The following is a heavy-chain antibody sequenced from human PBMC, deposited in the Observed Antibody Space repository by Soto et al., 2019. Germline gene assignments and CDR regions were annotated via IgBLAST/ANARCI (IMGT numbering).Heavy chain of an antibody. V-gene: IGHV4-59*01. J-gene: IGHJ5*02. D-gene: IGHD4-17*01. CDR1: GGSISSYY. CDR2: IYYSGRN. CDR3: ARPRSRTVPNNCFDP. Sequence: SETLSLTCTVSGGSISSYYWSWIRQPPGNRQQCIGYIYYSGRNTYSPSLKRRVTISVDTPKTQFTLKLSLVTAADPAVYYCARPRSRTVPNNCFDPWGKGTMVTVSS.